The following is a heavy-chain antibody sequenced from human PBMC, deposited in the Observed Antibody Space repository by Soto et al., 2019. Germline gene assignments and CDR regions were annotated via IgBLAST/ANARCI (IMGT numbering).Heavy chain of an antibody. CDR1: GGTFSSYA. CDR3: ARPLRLLEWSTYGMDV. J-gene: IGHJ6*02. Sequence: QVQLVQSGAEVKKPGSSVKVSCKASGGTFSSYAISWVRQAPGQGLEWMGGIIPIFGTANYAQKFQGRVTITADKSTSTAYMELSSLRSEDTAVYYCARPLRLLEWSTYGMDVWGQGTTVTVSS. V-gene: IGHV1-69*06. CDR2: IIPIFGTA. D-gene: IGHD3-3*01.